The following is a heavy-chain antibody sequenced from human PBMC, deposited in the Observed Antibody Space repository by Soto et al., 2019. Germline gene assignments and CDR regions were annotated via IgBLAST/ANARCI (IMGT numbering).Heavy chain of an antibody. Sequence: TLSLTCTVSGGSISSGGYYWSWIRQHPGKGLEWIGYIYYSGSTYYNPSLKSRVTISVDTSKNQFSLKLSSVTAADTAVYYCARAHRDIVANDRYDPWGQGTLVTVSS. CDR1: GGSISSGGYY. J-gene: IGHJ5*02. CDR3: ARAHRDIVANDRYDP. D-gene: IGHD5-12*01. CDR2: IYYSGST. V-gene: IGHV4-31*03.